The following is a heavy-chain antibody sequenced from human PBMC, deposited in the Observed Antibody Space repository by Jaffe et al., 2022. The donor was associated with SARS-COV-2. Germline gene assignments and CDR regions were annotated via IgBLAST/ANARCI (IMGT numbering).Heavy chain of an antibody. V-gene: IGHV3-30*18. CDR1: GFTFSSYG. CDR2: ISYDGSNK. D-gene: IGHD3-10*01. Sequence: QVQLVESGGGVVQPGRSLRLSCAASGFTFSSYGMHWVRQAPGKGLEWVAVISYDGSNKYYADSVKGRFTISRDNSKNTLYLQMNSLRAEDTAVYYCAKDLSKHGGPLGYYYYGMDVWGQGTTVTVSS. CDR3: AKDLSKHGGPLGYYYYGMDV. J-gene: IGHJ6*02.